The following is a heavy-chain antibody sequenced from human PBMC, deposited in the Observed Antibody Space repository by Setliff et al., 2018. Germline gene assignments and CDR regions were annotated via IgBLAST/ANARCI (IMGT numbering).Heavy chain of an antibody. CDR3: TNSYSSGNY. D-gene: IGHD6-19*01. J-gene: IGHJ4*02. V-gene: IGHV3-15*01. CDR2: IKSKTDGGTT. Sequence: VGSLRLSCAASGFTFSNAWMSWVRQAPGKGLEWAGRIKSKTDGGTTDYAAPVKGRFTISRDDSKNTLYMQMNSLKTEDTAVYYCTNSYSSGNYWGQGTLVTVSS. CDR1: GFTFSNAW.